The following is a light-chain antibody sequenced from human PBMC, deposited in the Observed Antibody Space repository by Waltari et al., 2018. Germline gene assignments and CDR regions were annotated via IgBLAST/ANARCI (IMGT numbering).Light chain of an antibody. V-gene: IGLV3-21*02. CDR3: QVWDNGSDPLPV. CDR1: NIGTKS. CDR2: DYR. Sequence: SYILTQVPSVSVAPGQTARISCGGTNIGTKSVHWYQRKPGQAPVLAVYDYRDRPSGIPERFSGSNSGNTATLIISRAEAWDEADYYYQVWDNGSDPLPVFGGGTTLTVL. J-gene: IGLJ2*01.